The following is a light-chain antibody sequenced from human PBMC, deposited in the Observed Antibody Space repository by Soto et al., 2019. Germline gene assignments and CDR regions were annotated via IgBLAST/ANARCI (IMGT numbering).Light chain of an antibody. CDR3: GSYTSSTSYV. Sequence: QSVLTQPASVSGSPGQSITISCTGTSSDVGDYDYVSWYQQHPCKAPKLIIYDVTNRPSGVSNRFSGSKSGNTASLTISGLQAEDEADYYCGSYTSSTSYVFGSGTKVTVL. J-gene: IGLJ1*01. V-gene: IGLV2-14*03. CDR2: DVT. CDR1: SSDVGDYDY.